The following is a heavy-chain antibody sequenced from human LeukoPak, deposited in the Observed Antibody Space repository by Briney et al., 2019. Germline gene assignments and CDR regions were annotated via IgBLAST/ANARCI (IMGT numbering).Heavy chain of an antibody. J-gene: IGHJ6*02. V-gene: IGHV3-21*01. CDR2: ISSSSSYI. Sequence: GGSLRLSCAASGFTFSSYSMNWVRQAPGKGLEWVSSISSSSSYIYYADSVKGRFTISRDNAKNSLYLQMNSLRAEDTAVYYCARDKRHARSWGRYGMDVWGQGTTVTVSS. D-gene: IGHD3-16*01. CDR3: ARDKRHARSWGRYGMDV. CDR1: GFTFSSYS.